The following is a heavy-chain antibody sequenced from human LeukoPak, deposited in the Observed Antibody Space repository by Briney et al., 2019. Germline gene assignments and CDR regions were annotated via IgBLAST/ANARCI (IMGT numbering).Heavy chain of an antibody. D-gene: IGHD2-21*02. Sequence: PGGSLRLSCGASGFTFSSYSMNWVRRAPGRGLVWVSYISSSSSTIYYADSVKGRFTISRDNAKNSLYLQMNSLRAEDTAVNYCASAARGLPFDYWGQGTLVTVSS. CDR2: ISSSSSTI. J-gene: IGHJ4*02. CDR1: GFTFSSYS. V-gene: IGHV3-48*01. CDR3: ASAARGLPFDY.